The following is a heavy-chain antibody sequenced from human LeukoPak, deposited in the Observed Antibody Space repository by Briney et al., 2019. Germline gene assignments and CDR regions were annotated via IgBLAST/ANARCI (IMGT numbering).Heavy chain of an antibody. J-gene: IGHJ3*02. V-gene: IGHV1-46*01. Sequence: ASVKVSCKASGYTFTSYYIHWVRQAPGQGLEWMGIINPTGGSTIYAQRFQGRLTMTRDKSTSSVYMDLSTLTSEDTAVYYCARAEWSLGGHDAFDIWGQGTMVTVSS. CDR3: ARAEWSLGGHDAFDI. D-gene: IGHD3-3*01. CDR1: GYTFTSYY. CDR2: INPTGGST.